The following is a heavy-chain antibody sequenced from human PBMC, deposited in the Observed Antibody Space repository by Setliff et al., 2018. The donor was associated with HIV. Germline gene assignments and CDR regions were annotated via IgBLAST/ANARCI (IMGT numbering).Heavy chain of an antibody. V-gene: IGHV4-34*01. J-gene: IGHJ6*03. Sequence: PSETLSLTCAVYGGPFNVHKWNWVRQPPGKGLEWVGDISHTGTTNYNPSLESRLTISVDASRKKISLNIRSVTAADTAVYFCARGQFVSPGPPTHYMDVWDKGTSVTVSS. CDR2: ISHTGTT. D-gene: IGHD6-6*01. CDR3: ARGQFVSPGPPTHYMDV. CDR1: GGPFNVHK.